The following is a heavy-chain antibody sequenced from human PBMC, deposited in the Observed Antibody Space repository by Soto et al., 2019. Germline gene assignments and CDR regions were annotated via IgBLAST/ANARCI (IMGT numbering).Heavy chain of an antibody. CDR3: ARDQITFGVYGMDV. D-gene: IGHD3-16*01. V-gene: IGHV3-33*01. J-gene: IGHJ6*02. Sequence: QVQLVESGGGVVQPGRSLRLSCAASGFTFSTYGMHWVRQAPGKGLEWVAVIRYDGSSKSYADSVKGRFTISRDNSKNTVYLQMNSLRAEDTAVYYCARDQITFGVYGMDVWGQGTTVTVSS. CDR1: GFTFSTYG. CDR2: IRYDGSSK.